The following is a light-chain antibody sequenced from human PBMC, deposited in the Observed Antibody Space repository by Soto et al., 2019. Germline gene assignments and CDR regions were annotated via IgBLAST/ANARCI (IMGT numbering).Light chain of an antibody. CDR2: RNN. CDR1: SSNMGSNY. Sequence: QSVLTQPPSASGTPGQRVTISCSGSSSNMGSNYVSWYQQLPGTAPKLLIYRNNQRPSGVPDQFSASKSGTSASLAISGLRSEDEADYYCAAWDDSLSGWVFGGGTKLTVL. J-gene: IGLJ3*02. V-gene: IGLV1-47*01. CDR3: AAWDDSLSGWV.